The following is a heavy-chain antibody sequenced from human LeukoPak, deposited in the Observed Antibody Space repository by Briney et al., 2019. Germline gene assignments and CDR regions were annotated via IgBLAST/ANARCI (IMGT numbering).Heavy chain of an antibody. D-gene: IGHD6-13*01. J-gene: IGHJ4*02. Sequence: PSETLSLTCAVYGGSFSGYYWSWIRQPPGKGLEWIGYIYYSGSTNYNPSLKSRVTISVDTSKNQFSLKLSSVTAADTAVYYCARIPTPVAIAAASLTNFDYWGQGTLVTVSS. CDR1: GGSFSGYY. V-gene: IGHV4-59*12. CDR3: ARIPTPVAIAAASLTNFDY. CDR2: IYYSGST.